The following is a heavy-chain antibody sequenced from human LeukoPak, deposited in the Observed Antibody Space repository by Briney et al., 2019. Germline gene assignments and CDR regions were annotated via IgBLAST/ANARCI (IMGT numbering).Heavy chain of an antibody. J-gene: IGHJ6*04. CDR1: GLTFSDYY. V-gene: IGHV3-11*06. D-gene: IGHD6-13*01. CDR2: ISSSNSYT. CDR3: ARDQGSSSWYRDYGMDV. Sequence: GGSLRLSCVASGLTFSDYYMSWIRQAPGKGLEWVSYISSSNSYTNYADSVKGRFTISRDNAKNSLYLQMNSLRVEDTAVYYCARDQGSSSWYRDYGMDVWGKGTTVTVSS.